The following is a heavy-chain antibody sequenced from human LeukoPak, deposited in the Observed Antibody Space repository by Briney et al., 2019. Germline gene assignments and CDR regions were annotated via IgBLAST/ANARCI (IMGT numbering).Heavy chain of an antibody. D-gene: IGHD2-15*01. CDR3: ARGHKLPRYAFDI. CDR2: INHSGST. V-gene: IGHV4-34*01. CDR1: GGSFSGYY. J-gene: IGHJ3*02. Sequence: TTSETLSLTCAVYGGSFSGYYWSWIRQPPGKGLEWIGEINHSGSTNYNPSLKSRVTISVDTSKNQFSLKLSSATAADTAVYYCARGHKLPRYAFDIWGQGTMVTVSS.